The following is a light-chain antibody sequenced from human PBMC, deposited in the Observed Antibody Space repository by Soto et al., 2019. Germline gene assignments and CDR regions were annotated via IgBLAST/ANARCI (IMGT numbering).Light chain of an antibody. CDR3: AAWDGSLSGWV. CDR1: SSNIETNY. Sequence: VLTQPPSASGTPGQRVTISCSGSSSNIETNYVYWYQQLPGTAPKVLIYRNNQRPSRVPDRFSASKSGTSASLAISGLRSEDEADYYCAAWDGSLSGWVFGGGTKLTVL. CDR2: RNN. J-gene: IGLJ3*02. V-gene: IGLV1-47*01.